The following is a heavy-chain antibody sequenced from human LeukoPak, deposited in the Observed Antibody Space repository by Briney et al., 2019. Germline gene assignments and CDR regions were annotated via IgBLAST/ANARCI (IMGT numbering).Heavy chain of an antibody. CDR3: ARGGDRDY. Sequence: GGSLRLSCAASGFTFSSYNVNWVRQAPGKGLEWVSYISSNSRNINYADSVKGRFTISRENAKNSLYLQMNSLRAGDTAVYYCARGGDRDYWGQGTLVTVSS. J-gene: IGHJ4*02. CDR2: ISSNSRNI. V-gene: IGHV3-48*01. CDR1: GFTFSSYN.